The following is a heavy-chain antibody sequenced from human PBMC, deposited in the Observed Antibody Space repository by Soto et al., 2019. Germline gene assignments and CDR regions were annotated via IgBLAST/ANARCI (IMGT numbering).Heavy chain of an antibody. D-gene: IGHD3-22*01. J-gene: IGHJ4*02. Sequence: SETLSLTCTVSGGSISSYYWSWIRQPPGRGLEWIGYIYYSGSTNYNPSLKSRVTISVDTSKNQFSLKLSSVTAADTAVYYCATPQDYDGCLDSWGQGTLVTVSS. CDR3: ATPQDYDGCLDS. V-gene: IGHV4-59*08. CDR2: IYYSGST. CDR1: GGSISSYY.